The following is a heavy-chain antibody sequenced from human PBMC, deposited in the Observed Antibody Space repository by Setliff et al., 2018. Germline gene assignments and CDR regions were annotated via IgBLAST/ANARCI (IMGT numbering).Heavy chain of an antibody. V-gene: IGHV1-69*05. J-gene: IGHJ5*02. CDR1: GDSFSNYA. D-gene: IGHD2-15*01. CDR3: ARSPAVLGIVYLDP. Sequence: ASVKVSCKASGDSFSNYAISWVRQAPGQGLEWMGGIIPMFGTPAYTQKFQDRVTITTDESTSTAYMGLNSLTSEDTAVYYCARSPAVLGIVYLDPWGQGTLVTVSS. CDR2: IIPMFGTP.